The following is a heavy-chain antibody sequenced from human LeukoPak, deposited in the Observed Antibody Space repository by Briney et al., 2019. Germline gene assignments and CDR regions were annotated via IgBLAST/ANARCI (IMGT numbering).Heavy chain of an antibody. J-gene: IGHJ4*02. Sequence: ASVKVSCKASGYTFTGYYMHWVRQAPGQGLEWLGWIHPNRGGTNYAQKIQGRVTMTRDTSISTAYMELSRLRYDDTAVYYCARDCSSTSCYDYWGQGTLVTVSS. D-gene: IGHD2-2*01. V-gene: IGHV1-2*02. CDR2: IHPNRGGT. CDR3: ARDCSSTSCYDY. CDR1: GYTFTGYY.